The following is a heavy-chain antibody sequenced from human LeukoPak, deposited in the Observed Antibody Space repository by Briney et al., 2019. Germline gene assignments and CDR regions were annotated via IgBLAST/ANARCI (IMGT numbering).Heavy chain of an antibody. CDR2: INAGNGNT. V-gene: IGHV1-3*01. Sequence: GASVKVSCKASGGTFSSYAISWVRQAPGQGLEWMGWINAGNGNTKYSQKFQGRVTITRDTSASTAYMELSSLRSEDTAVYYCARGGGGPGYWGQGTLVTVSS. CDR3: ARGGGGPGY. CDR1: GGTFSSYA. D-gene: IGHD4-23*01. J-gene: IGHJ4*02.